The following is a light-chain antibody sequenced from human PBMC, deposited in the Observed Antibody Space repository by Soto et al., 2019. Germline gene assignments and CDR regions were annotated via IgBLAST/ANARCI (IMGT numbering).Light chain of an antibody. CDR2: DAS. J-gene: IGKJ4*01. V-gene: IGKV3-11*01. CDR3: QQRSNWPPT. Sequence: EIVLTQSPATLSLSPGERATLSCRASQSVSSYLAWYQQKPGQAPRLLIYDASNRATGIPARFSGSGSGTDCTLTISSLEPEDFAVYDCQQRSNWPPTVGGGTKVEIK. CDR1: QSVSSY.